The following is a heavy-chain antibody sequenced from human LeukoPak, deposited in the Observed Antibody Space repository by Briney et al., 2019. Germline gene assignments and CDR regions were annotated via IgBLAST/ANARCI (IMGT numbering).Heavy chain of an antibody. J-gene: IGHJ4*02. CDR2: ISGSGGST. Sequence: SGGSLRLSCAASGFTFSSYAMSWVRQAPGKGLEWVSAISGSGGSTYYADSVKGRFTISRDNSKNTLYLQMNSLRAEDTAVYYCAKVVAVAGKAPGEGFDSGAQGPLVTVSP. D-gene: IGHD6-19*01. CDR3: AKVVAVAGKAPGEGFDS. V-gene: IGHV3-23*01. CDR1: GFTFSSYA.